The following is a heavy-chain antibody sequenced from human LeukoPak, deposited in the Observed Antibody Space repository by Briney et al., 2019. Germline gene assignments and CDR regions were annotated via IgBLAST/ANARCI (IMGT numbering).Heavy chain of an antibody. J-gene: IGHJ4*02. V-gene: IGHV3-48*04. D-gene: IGHD3-10*01. CDR2: ISSSSSTI. Sequence: GGSLRLSCAASGFTFSSYSMNWVRQAPGKGLEWVSYISSSSSTIYYADSVKGRFTISRDNAKNSLYLQMNSLRAEDTAVYYCARDARKFYGSGSYYPDYWGQGTLVTVSS. CDR1: GFTFSSYS. CDR3: ARDARKFYGSGSYYPDY.